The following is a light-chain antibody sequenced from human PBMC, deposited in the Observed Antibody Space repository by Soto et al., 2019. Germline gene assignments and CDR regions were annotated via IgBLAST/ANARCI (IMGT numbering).Light chain of an antibody. V-gene: IGKV3-20*01. Sequence: EIVLTQSPGTLSLSPGERATLSCTASQSVSSSYLAWYQQKPGQAPRLLIYGASSSAPGIPDRFSGSGSGTDFTLTISRLEPEHFAVYYCQQYGSSPLFTFGPGTQVDI. CDR1: QSVSSSY. CDR3: QQYGSSPLFT. J-gene: IGKJ3*01. CDR2: GAS.